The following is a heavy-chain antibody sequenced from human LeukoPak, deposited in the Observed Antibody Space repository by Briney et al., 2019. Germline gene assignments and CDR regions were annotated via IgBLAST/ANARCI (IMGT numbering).Heavy chain of an antibody. V-gene: IGHV1-8*01. CDR2: MNPNSGNT. CDR1: GYTFTSYD. Sequence: GASVKVSCKASGYTFTSYDINWVRQATGQGLEWMGWMNPNSGNTGYAQEFQGRVTMTRNTSISTAYMELSSLRSEDTAVYYCARDYSAGLDYWGQGTLVTVPS. J-gene: IGHJ4*02. CDR3: ARDYSAGLDY. D-gene: IGHD6-13*01.